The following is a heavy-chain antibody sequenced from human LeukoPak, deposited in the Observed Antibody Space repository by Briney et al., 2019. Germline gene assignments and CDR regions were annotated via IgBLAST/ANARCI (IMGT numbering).Heavy chain of an antibody. J-gene: IGHJ2*01. CDR2: IYHSGST. V-gene: IGHV4-38-2*02. CDR1: GYSVSSGYY. CDR3: ARDTGHWYFDL. Sequence: PSETLSLTCTVSGYSVSSGYYWSWIRQPPGKGLEWIGSIYHSGSTYYNPSLKSRVTMSVDTSKNQFSLKLNSVTAADTAVYYCARDTGHWYFDLWGRGTLVTVSS.